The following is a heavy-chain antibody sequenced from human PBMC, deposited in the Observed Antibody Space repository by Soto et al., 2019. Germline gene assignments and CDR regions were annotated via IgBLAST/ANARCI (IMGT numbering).Heavy chain of an antibody. J-gene: IGHJ4*02. CDR2: ISPDGSDK. V-gene: IGHV3-30*03. Sequence: GGALSLSCAASGFTFNTYGMNWVRQAPGKGLEWVALISPDGSDKSYTDSVKGRFAVSRDNSKNTLYLQMNSLRAEDTAVYYCARDDSALSIVVVPAAHASFDYWGQGTLVTVSS. CDR1: GFTFNTYG. D-gene: IGHD2-2*01. CDR3: ARDDSALSIVVVPAAHASFDY.